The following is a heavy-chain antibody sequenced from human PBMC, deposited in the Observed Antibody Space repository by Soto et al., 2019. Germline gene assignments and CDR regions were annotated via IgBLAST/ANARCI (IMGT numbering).Heavy chain of an antibody. CDR3: AKDEHIFGVPLDY. CDR1: GFTFSSYA. CDR2: ISGSGGST. D-gene: IGHD3-3*01. Sequence: EVQLLESGGGLVQPGGFLRLSCAASGFTFSSYAMSWVRQAPGKGLEWVSAISGSGGSTYYADSVKGRFTISRDNSKNTLYLQMNSLRAEDTAVYYCAKDEHIFGVPLDYWGQGTLVTVSS. J-gene: IGHJ4*02. V-gene: IGHV3-23*01.